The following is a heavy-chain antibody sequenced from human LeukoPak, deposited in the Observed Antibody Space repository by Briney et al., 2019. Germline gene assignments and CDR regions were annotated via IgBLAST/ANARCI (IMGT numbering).Heavy chain of an antibody. CDR3: ARGQWDFDSNRYYFLFDY. CDR1: LESFSVYY. CDR2: TTHSGST. V-gene: IGHV4-34*01. J-gene: IGHJ4*02. Sequence: SETLSLTRALSLESFSVYYWTWLPQSPRRGLEWGGETTHSGSTNYNPSLPSRVTISVDTSKNPCSLKLSAVTAADTAVYYFARGQWDFDSNRYYFLFDYWGQGTLVTVSS. D-gene: IGHD3-22*01.